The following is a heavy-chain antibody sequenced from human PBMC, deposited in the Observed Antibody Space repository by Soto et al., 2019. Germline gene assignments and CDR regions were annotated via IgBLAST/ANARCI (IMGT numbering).Heavy chain of an antibody. J-gene: IGHJ4*02. CDR1: GFTFGDYA. CDR2: IRNDIYDETT. V-gene: IGHV3-49*04. CDR3: TRGRDGYNPYYFLY. D-gene: IGHD5-12*01. Sequence: GGSLRLSCTASGFTFGDYAINWVRQVPGKGLEWLGFIRNDIYDETTEYAASVKGRIIISRDDSKSMAYLQMDSLKTEDTDVYYCTRGRDGYNPYYFLYWGQGALVTVSS.